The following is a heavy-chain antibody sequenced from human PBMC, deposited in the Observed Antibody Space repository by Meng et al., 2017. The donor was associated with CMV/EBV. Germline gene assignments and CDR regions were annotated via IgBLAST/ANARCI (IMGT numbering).Heavy chain of an antibody. CDR3: ARDKGMVELGSWFDP. CDR1: GDSVSSNSAA. Sequence: EPSGPGLVNPSQTPSLTCAISGDSVSSNSAAWNWIRQSPSRGLEWLGRTYYRSKWYNDYAVSVKSRITINPDTSKNQFSLQLNSVTPEDTAVYYCARDKGMVELGSWFDPWGQGTLVTVSS. D-gene: IGHD2-15*01. CDR2: TYYRSKWYN. J-gene: IGHJ5*02. V-gene: IGHV6-1*01.